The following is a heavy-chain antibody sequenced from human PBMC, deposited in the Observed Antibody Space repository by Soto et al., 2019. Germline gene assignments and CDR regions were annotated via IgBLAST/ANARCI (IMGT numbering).Heavy chain of an antibody. CDR3: ARGQEGILVYYYMDV. D-gene: IGHD3-9*01. CDR2: INAGNGNT. V-gene: IGHV1-3*01. Sequence: ASVKVSCKASGYTFTSYAMHWVRQAPGQRLEWMGWINAGNGNTKYSQKFQGRVTITRDTSASTAYMELSSLRSEDTAVYYCARGQEGILVYYYMDVWGKGKTVNVS. CDR1: GYTFTSYA. J-gene: IGHJ6*03.